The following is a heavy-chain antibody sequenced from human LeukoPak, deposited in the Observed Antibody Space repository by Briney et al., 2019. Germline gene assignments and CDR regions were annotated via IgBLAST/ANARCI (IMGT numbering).Heavy chain of an antibody. Sequence: GGSLRLSCATSGFTFSDYSMNWVRQAQGKGLEWVSSISSSSVYIYYSDSVKGRFTISRDNSKNSLYLQMDSLRAEDTAVYFCARARYGSNSEDFWGLGTLVTVSS. CDR1: GFTFSDYS. D-gene: IGHD4-23*01. CDR3: ARARYGSNSEDF. J-gene: IGHJ4*02. CDR2: ISSSSVYI. V-gene: IGHV3-21*01.